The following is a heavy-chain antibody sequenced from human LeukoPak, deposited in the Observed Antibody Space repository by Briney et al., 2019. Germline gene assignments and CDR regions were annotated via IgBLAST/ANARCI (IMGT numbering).Heavy chain of an antibody. V-gene: IGHV3-23*01. CDR1: GFTFSSYA. D-gene: IGHD2-2*02. J-gene: IGHJ3*02. Sequence: GGSLRLSCAASGFTFSSYAMTWFRQAPGKGLEWVSTITGGGGSTYYADSVKGRFTISRDNSKDTLYLLMNSLRAEDTAVYYCARDRYCSSTCCYNGAFDIWGQGTMVTVSS. CDR2: ITGGGGST. CDR3: ARDRYCSSTCCYNGAFDI.